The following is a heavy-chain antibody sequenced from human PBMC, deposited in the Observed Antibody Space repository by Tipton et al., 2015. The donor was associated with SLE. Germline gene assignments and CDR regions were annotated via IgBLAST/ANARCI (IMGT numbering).Heavy chain of an antibody. CDR2: IYYSGST. D-gene: IGHD6-13*01. Sequence: TLSLTCTVSGGSISSGGYYWSWIRQHPGKGPEWIGYIYYSGSTYYNPSLKSRVTISVDTSKNQFSLKLSSVTAADTAVYYCARDSVSWDDAFDIWGQGTMVTVSS. CDR1: GGSISSGGYY. CDR3: ARDSVSWDDAFDI. J-gene: IGHJ3*02. V-gene: IGHV4-31*03.